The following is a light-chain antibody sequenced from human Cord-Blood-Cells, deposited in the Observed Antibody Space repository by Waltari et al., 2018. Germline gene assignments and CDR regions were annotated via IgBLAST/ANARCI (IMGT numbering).Light chain of an antibody. J-gene: IGKJ1*01. Sequence: EIVLTQSPATLSVSQGERDTLSCSARQSVSGNLPLSRQKPGQAPRLLICGSSTRATVIPGRFSGSGSGTEVTLTINSLQSEDFSVYYCQQYNNWPTFGQGTKVEIK. CDR2: GSS. V-gene: IGKV3-15*01. CDR3: QQYNNWPT. CDR1: QSVSGN.